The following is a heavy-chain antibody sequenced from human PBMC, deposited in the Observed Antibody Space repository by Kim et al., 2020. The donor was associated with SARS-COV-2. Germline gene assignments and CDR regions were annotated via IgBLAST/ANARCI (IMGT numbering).Heavy chain of an antibody. Sequence: ASVKVSCKASGYTFTSYYMHWVRQAPGQGLEWMGIINPSGGSTSYAQKFQGRVTMTRDTSTSTVYMELSSLRSEDTAVYYCARAPDRYSGTGGWFDPWGQGTLVTVSS. CDR3: ARAPDRYSGTGGWFDP. V-gene: IGHV1-46*01. CDR2: INPSGGST. CDR1: GYTFTSYY. D-gene: IGHD1-26*01. J-gene: IGHJ5*02.